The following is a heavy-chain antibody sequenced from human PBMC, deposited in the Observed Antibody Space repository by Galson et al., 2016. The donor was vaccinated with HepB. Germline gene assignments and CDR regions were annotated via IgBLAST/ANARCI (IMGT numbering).Heavy chain of an antibody. CDR2: ISNSGRTI. CDR1: GFTFSDYY. CDR3: AKNLRKWLQSDFDF. J-gene: IGHJ4*02. Sequence: SLRLSCAASGFTFSDYYMSWIRQAPGKGLEWVSYISNSGRTIYYTDSVKGRFTISRDNAKNSVYLQMNSLRAEDTAVYYCAKNLRKWLQSDFDFWGRGTLASVSS. V-gene: IGHV3-11*01. D-gene: IGHD5-24*01.